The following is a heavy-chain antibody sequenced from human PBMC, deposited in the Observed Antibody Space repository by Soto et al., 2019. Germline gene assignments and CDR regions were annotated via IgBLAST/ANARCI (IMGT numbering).Heavy chain of an antibody. D-gene: IGHD3-9*01. CDR3: ARLEGLATISHYFDF. Sequence: SETLSLTCSVSDDSINSDKYYWGWIRQPPGKGLEWIGSIYYRGNAYYNPSLQTRVTISLDKSKSQFSLKLNSVTAADSAVYFCARLEGLATISHYFDFWGPGALVTVSS. CDR2: IYYRGNA. J-gene: IGHJ4*02. CDR1: DDSINSDKYY. V-gene: IGHV4-39*01.